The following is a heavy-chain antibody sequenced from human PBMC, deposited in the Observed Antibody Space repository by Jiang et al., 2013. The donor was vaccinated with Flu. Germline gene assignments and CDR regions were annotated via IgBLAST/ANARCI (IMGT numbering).Heavy chain of an antibody. Sequence: QLLESGGGVVQPGRSLRLSCAASGFTFSSYGMHWVRQAPGKGLEWVAVISYDGSNKYYADSVKGRFTISRDNSKNTLYLQMNSLRAEDTAVYYCAKARYSGSPRSYWYFDLWGRGTLVTVSS. V-gene: IGHV3-30*18. J-gene: IGHJ2*01. CDR2: ISYDGSNK. CDR1: GFTFSSYG. D-gene: IGHD1-26*01. CDR3: AKARYSGSPRSYWYFDL.